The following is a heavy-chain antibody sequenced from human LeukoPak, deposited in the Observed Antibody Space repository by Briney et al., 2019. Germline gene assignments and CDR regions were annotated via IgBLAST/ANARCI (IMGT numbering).Heavy chain of an antibody. CDR2: IGSSSSYI. D-gene: IGHD5-18*01. V-gene: IGHV3-21*01. CDR3: ARELQVWSPDFDY. J-gene: IGHJ4*02. Sequence: GGSLRLSCAASGFTFSSYTMTWVRQAPGKGLEWVSSIGSSSSYIYYADSVKGRFTISRDNAKNSLYLQMNSLRAEDAAVYYCARELQVWSPDFDYWGQGTLVTVSS. CDR1: GFTFSSYT.